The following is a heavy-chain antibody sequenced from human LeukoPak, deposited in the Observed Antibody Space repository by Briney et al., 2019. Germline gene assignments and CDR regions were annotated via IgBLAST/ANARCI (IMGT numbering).Heavy chain of an antibody. D-gene: IGHD2-15*01. Sequence: GGSLRLSCAASGFTFSSYNMNWVRQAPGKGLEWVSSISSSSSYIYYADSVKGRFTISRDNAKNSLYLQMNSLRADDTAVYYCARVSGLGYCSGGSCLEVGYWGQGTLVTVSS. CDR1: GFTFSSYN. J-gene: IGHJ4*02. CDR3: ARVSGLGYCSGGSCLEVGY. CDR2: ISSSSSYI. V-gene: IGHV3-21*01.